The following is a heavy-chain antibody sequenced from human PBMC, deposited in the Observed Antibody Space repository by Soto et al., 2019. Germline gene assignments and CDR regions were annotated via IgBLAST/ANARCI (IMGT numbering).Heavy chain of an antibody. CDR1: GFTFDDYA. CDR3: AKEGLWFGELSGDFDY. V-gene: IGHV3-9*01. J-gene: IGHJ4*02. CDR2: ISWNSGSI. D-gene: IGHD3-10*01. Sequence: EVQLVESGGGLVQPGRSLRLSCAASGFTFDDYAMHWVRQAPGKGLEWVSGISWNSGSIGYADSVKGRFTISRDNAKNSLYLQMNSLRAEDTALYYCAKEGLWFGELSGDFDYWGQGTLVTVSS.